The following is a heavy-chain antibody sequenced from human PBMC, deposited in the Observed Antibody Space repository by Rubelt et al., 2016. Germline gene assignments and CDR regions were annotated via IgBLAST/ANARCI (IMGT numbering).Heavy chain of an antibody. V-gene: IGHV4-59*08. CDR1: GGSFTPYY. Sequence: QVQLQESGPGLVKPSETLSLTCTVSGGSFTPYYWSWIRQPPGKGLEWIGFIYSSGSTNYNSSLKIRVPISVATSKNQFSLNVSSGTAAETAVYYCAKHVGRLTAREDNWFDPWGQGTLVTVSS. J-gene: IGHJ5*02. CDR2: IYSSGST. D-gene: IGHD1-20*01. CDR3: AKHVGRLTAREDNWFDP.